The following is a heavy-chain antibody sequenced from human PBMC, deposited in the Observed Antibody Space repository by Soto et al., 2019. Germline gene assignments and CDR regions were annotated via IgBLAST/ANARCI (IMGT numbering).Heavy chain of an antibody. CDR3: ARGAGYDFWSGYMYYFDY. CDR2: IYYSGST. J-gene: IGHJ4*02. Sequence: SETLSLTCSVAGGSSSSYYWSWIRQPPGKGLEWIGYIYYSGSTNYNPSLKSRVTISVDTSKNQFSLKLSSVTAADTAVYYCARGAGYDFWSGYMYYFDYWGQGTLVTVSS. V-gene: IGHV4-59*01. D-gene: IGHD3-3*01. CDR1: GGSSSSYY.